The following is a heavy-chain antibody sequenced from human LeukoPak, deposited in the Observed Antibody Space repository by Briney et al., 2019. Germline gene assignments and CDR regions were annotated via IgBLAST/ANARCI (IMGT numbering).Heavy chain of an antibody. V-gene: IGHV3-7*03. CDR1: GFTFSSYW. CDR3: AGVSPYYYYMDV. D-gene: IGHD3-16*02. Sequence: GGSLRLSCAASGFTFSSYWMNWVRQAPGKGLEWVANIKQDGSEKYFVDSVKGRFTISRDNAKNSLYLQMNSLRAEDTALYYCAGVSPYYYYMDVWGKGTTVTVSS. CDR2: IKQDGSEK. J-gene: IGHJ6*03.